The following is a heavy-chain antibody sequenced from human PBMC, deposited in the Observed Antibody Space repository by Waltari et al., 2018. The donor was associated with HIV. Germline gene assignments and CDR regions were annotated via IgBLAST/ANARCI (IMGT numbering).Heavy chain of an antibody. V-gene: IGHV4-39*01. CDR1: GGSISSGLYY. CDR2: IFYTGST. Sequence: QLQLQESGPGLVKPSKTLSLTCTVSGGSISSGLYYWGWIRLPPGKGLEWIGSIFYTGSTYDNPSLRGRATMSVETSKNRFSLQLGSVTAADTAVYYCARQRQSRRDPFDYWGQGTLVTVSS. CDR3: ARQRQSRRDPFDY. J-gene: IGHJ4*02.